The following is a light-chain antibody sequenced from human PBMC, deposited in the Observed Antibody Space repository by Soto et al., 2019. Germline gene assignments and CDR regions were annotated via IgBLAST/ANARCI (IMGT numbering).Light chain of an antibody. CDR1: QIVTSSY. CDR3: QQRSNWPLT. CDR2: GAS. Sequence: VLTQSPGTLSLSPGERVTLSCRASQIVTSSYIAWYQQKSGQAPRLLLYGASNRATGIPARFSGSGSGTDFTLTISSLEPEDFAVYYCQQRSNWPLTFGEGTKVDI. J-gene: IGKJ4*01. V-gene: IGKV3D-20*02.